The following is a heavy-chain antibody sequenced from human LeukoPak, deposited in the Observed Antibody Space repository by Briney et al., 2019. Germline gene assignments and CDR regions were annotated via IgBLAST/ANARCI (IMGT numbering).Heavy chain of an antibody. CDR3: ARVGIFGVDYYYYGMDV. J-gene: IGHJ6*02. CDR1: GGSFSGYY. Sequence: SETLSLTCAVYGGSFSGYYWSWIRQPPGKGLEWIGEINHSGSTNYNPSLKSRVTISVDTSKNQFSLKLSSVTAADTAVYYCARVGIFGVDYYYYGMDVWGQGTTVTVSS. V-gene: IGHV4-34*01. D-gene: IGHD3-3*01. CDR2: INHSGST.